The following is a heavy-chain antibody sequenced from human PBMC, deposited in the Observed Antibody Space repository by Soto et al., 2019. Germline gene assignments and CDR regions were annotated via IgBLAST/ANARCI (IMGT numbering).Heavy chain of an antibody. CDR2: IIPILGIA. CDR3: AREPSSIVGATFHWFDP. V-gene: IGHV1-69*04. D-gene: IGHD1-26*01. Sequence: GASVKVSCKASGGTFSSYTISWVRQAPGQGLEWMGRIIPILGIANYAQKFQGRVTITADKSTSTAYMELSSLRSEDTAVYYCAREPSSIVGATFHWFDPWGQGTLVTFSS. CDR1: GGTFSSYT. J-gene: IGHJ5*02.